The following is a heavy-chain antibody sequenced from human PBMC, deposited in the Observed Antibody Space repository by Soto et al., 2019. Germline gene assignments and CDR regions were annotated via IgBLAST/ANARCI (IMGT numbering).Heavy chain of an antibody. Sequence: GGSLRLSCAASGFTFSSYGMHWVRQAPGKGLEWVAVIWYDGSNKYYADSVKGRFTISRDNSKNTLYLQMNSLRAEDTAVYYCARGPYSSSSSYYFDYWGQGTLVTVSS. V-gene: IGHV3-33*01. CDR1: GFTFSSYG. D-gene: IGHD6-6*01. CDR3: ARGPYSSSSSYYFDY. J-gene: IGHJ4*02. CDR2: IWYDGSNK.